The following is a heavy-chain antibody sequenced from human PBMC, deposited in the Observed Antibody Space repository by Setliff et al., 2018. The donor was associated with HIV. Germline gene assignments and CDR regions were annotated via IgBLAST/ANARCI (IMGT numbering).Heavy chain of an antibody. CDR3: ASQRGPSVKDQPGSMDV. D-gene: IGHD3-10*01. V-gene: IGHV1-3*01. CDR1: GYTFTSYA. Sequence: GASVKVSCKASGYTFTSYAMHWVRQAPGQRLEWMGWINAGNGNTKYSQKFQGRVTITADKSTSTAYMELSSLRSEDTAVYYCASQRGPSVKDQPGSMDVWGQGTTVTVSS. J-gene: IGHJ6*02. CDR2: INAGNGNT.